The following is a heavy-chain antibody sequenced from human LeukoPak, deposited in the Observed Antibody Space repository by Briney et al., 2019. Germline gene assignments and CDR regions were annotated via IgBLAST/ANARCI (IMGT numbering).Heavy chain of an antibody. V-gene: IGHV1-18*01. J-gene: IGHJ4*02. Sequence: GASVKVSCQASGYTFTSYGISWMRQAPGQGLEWMGWISAYNGNTNYAQKLRGRVTMTTDTSTSTVYMELRTLGSDDTAVYYCAMVIVGTGTNYFDSWGQGTLVTVSS. D-gene: IGHD3-22*01. CDR1: GYTFTSYG. CDR2: ISAYNGNT. CDR3: AMVIVGTGTNYFDS.